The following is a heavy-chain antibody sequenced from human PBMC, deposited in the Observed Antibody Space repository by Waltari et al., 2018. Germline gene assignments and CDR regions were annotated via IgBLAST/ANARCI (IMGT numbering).Heavy chain of an antibody. V-gene: IGHV3-15*01. CDR3: TAGIPFDY. CDR2: IKSNSDGGTT. D-gene: IGHD2-21*01. CDR1: GFTFNSAW. J-gene: IGHJ4*02. Sequence: EVQLVESGGGLIKPGGSLRLYCTGSGFTFNSAWMSWVRQAQGVGLEWIGRIKSNSDGGTTDYAAPVKGRFTLSRDDSKSTVYLQMNGLKVDDTAVYFCTAGIPFDYWGQGALVTVSS.